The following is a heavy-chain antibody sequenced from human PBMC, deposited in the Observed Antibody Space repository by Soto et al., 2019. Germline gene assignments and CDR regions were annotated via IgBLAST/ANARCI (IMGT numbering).Heavy chain of an antibody. CDR2: IYYSGST. CDR3: ARGLYYYDSSGYYNWFDP. Sequence: SETLSLTCTASGGSISSGGYYWSWIRQHPGKGLEWIGYIYYSGSTYYNPSLKSRVTISVDTSKNQFSLKLSSVTAADTAVYYCARGLYYYDSSGYYNWFDPWGQGTLVTVSS. V-gene: IGHV4-31*03. D-gene: IGHD3-22*01. J-gene: IGHJ5*02. CDR1: GGSISSGGYY.